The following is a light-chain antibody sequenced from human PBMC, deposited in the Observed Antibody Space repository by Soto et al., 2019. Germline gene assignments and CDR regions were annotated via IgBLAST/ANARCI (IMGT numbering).Light chain of an antibody. V-gene: IGKV3-11*01. J-gene: IGKJ4*01. CDR1: QSVSRY. Sequence: EIVLTQSPATLSLSPGERATLSCRASQSVSRYLAWYQQKPGQAPRLLIHDASNRATGIPARFSGSGSGTDFTLTISSLEPEDFAVYYCEQRSDWPLTFGGGTKVEIK. CDR2: DAS. CDR3: EQRSDWPLT.